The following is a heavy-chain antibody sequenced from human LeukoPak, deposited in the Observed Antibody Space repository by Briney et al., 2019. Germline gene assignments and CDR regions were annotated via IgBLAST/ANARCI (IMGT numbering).Heavy chain of an antibody. J-gene: IGHJ6*02. CDR1: GFTFSSYA. CDR2: ISSSGSTI. D-gene: IGHD5-18*01. CDR3: ASVDTAMVPEGYYYYYGMDV. V-gene: IGHV3-11*01. Sequence: GGSLRLSCAASGFTFSSYAMSWIRQAPGKGLEWVSYISSSGSTIYYADSVKGRFTISGDNAKNSLYLQMNSLRAEDTAVYYCASVDTAMVPEGYYYYYGMDVWGQGTTVTVSS.